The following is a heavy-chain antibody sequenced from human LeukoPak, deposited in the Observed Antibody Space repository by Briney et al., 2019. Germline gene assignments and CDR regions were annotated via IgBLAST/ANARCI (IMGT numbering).Heavy chain of an antibody. CDR2: INPNSGGT. CDR3: ARVSRYYDSSGANDY. D-gene: IGHD3-22*01. Sequence: ASVTVSFKASGYTFTGYYMHWVRQAPGQGLEWMGWINPNSGGTNYAQKFQGRVTMTRDTSISTAYMELSRLRSDDTAVYYCARVSRYYDSSGANDYWGQGTLVNVSS. CDR1: GYTFTGYY. V-gene: IGHV1-2*02. J-gene: IGHJ4*02.